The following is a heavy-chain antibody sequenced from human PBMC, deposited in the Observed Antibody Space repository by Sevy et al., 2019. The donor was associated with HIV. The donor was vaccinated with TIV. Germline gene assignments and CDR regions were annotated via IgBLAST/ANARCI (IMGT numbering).Heavy chain of an antibody. CDR1: GFTFSSYS. J-gene: IGHJ3*02. CDR3: ARGLGGSYYALDAFDI. D-gene: IGHD1-26*01. CDR2: ISSSSSTI. Sequence: GGSLRLSCAASGFTFSSYSMNWVRQAPGKGLEWVSYISSSSSTIYYADSVKGRFTISRDNAKNSLYLQMNSLRDEDTAVYYCARGLGGSYYALDAFDIWGQVTMVTVSS. V-gene: IGHV3-48*02.